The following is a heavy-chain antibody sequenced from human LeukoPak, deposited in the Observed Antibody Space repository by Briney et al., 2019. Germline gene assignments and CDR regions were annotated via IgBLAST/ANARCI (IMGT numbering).Heavy chain of an antibody. J-gene: IGHJ6*02. V-gene: IGHV4-4*02. CDR3: ASLSPTDGSSWRDSYYYYGMDV. Sequence: ASETLSLTCAVSGGSISSSNWWSWVRQPPGKGLEWIGEIYHSGSTNYNPSLKSRVTISVDKSKNQFSLKLSSVTAADTAVYYCASLSPTDGSSWRDSYYYYGMDVWGQGTTVTVSS. CDR2: IYHSGST. CDR1: GGSISSSNW. D-gene: IGHD6-13*01.